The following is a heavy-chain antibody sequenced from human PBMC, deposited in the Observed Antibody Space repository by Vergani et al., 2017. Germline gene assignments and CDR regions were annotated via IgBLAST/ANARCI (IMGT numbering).Heavy chain of an antibody. CDR1: GYSFTSYW. V-gene: IGHV5-10-1*01. Sequence: EVQLVQSGAEVKKPGESLRISCKGSGYSFTSYWISWVRQMPGKGLEWMGRIDPSDSYTNYSPSFQGHVTISADNSISTAYLQWSSLKASDTAMYYCAGAYYYDSSGYYGGSFDIWGQGIMVTVSS. CDR3: AGAYYYDSSGYYGGSFDI. J-gene: IGHJ3*02. CDR2: IDPSDSYT. D-gene: IGHD3-22*01.